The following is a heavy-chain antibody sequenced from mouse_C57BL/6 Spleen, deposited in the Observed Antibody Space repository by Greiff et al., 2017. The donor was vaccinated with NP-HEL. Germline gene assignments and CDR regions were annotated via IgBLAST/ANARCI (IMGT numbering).Heavy chain of an antibody. CDR3: AREGYGSNGAWFAY. CDR1: GYAFSSYW. V-gene: IGHV1-80*01. CDR2: IYPGDGDT. Sequence: VQLQQSGAELVKPGASVKISCKASGYAFSSYWMNWVKQRPGKGLEWIGQIYPGDGDTNYNGKFKGKATLTADKSSSTAYMQLSSLTSEDSAVDFCAREGYGSNGAWFAYWGQGTLVTVSA. J-gene: IGHJ3*01. D-gene: IGHD2-10*02.